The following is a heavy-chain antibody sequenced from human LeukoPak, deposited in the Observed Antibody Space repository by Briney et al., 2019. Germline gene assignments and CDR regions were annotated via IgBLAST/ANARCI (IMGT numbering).Heavy chain of an antibody. V-gene: IGHV3-23*01. CDR3: AKDQRAHYGSGIDGFDI. J-gene: IGHJ3*02. D-gene: IGHD3-10*01. Sequence: AGGSLRLSCAASGFTFSSYVTSWVRQAPGKGLEWVSAIVGRGATTYYADSVKGRFTIARDNSKNTLYMQMNSLRAEDTAVYYCAKDQRAHYGSGIDGFDIWGQGTMVTVSS. CDR2: IVGRGATT. CDR1: GFTFSSYV.